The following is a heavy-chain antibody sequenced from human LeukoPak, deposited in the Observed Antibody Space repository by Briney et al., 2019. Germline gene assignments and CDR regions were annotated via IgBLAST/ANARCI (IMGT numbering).Heavy chain of an antibody. Sequence: ASVKVSCKASGYTFNGYYIHWVRQAPGQGLEWMGWINPNSGGTNYAQKFQGRVTMTRDTSISTAYMELSRLRSDDTAVFYCATSSGWKSSIDYWGQGTLITVSS. D-gene: IGHD6-19*01. CDR3: ATSSGWKSSIDY. V-gene: IGHV1-2*02. CDR2: INPNSGGT. J-gene: IGHJ4*02. CDR1: GYTFNGYY.